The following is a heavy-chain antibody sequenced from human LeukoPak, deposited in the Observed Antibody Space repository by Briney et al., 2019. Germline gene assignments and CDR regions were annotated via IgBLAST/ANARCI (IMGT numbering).Heavy chain of an antibody. V-gene: IGHV3-48*03. CDR3: ARIGYGVSFDY. J-gene: IGHJ4*02. CDR2: ISSSGNAI. Sequence: GGSLRLSCAASGFTFSSYEMNWVRQAPGQGLEWVSYISSSGNAIYYADSVKGRFTISRDNAKNSLYLQMNSLRAEDTAVYCCARIGYGVSFDYWGQGTLVTVSS. D-gene: IGHD4/OR15-4a*01. CDR1: GFTFSSYE.